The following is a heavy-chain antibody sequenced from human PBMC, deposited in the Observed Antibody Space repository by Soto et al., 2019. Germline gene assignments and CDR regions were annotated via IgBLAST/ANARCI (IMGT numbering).Heavy chain of an antibody. D-gene: IGHD3-9*01. CDR2: IYYSGST. CDR3: ARGVDILTGYYYYYYMDV. V-gene: IGHV4-59*01. CDR1: GGSISSYY. J-gene: IGHJ6*03. Sequence: SETLSLTCTVSGGSISSYYWSWIRQPPGKGLEWIGYIYYSGSTNYNPSLKSRVTISVDTSKNQFSLKLSSVTAADTAVYYCARGVDILTGYYYYYYMDVWGKGTTVTVSS.